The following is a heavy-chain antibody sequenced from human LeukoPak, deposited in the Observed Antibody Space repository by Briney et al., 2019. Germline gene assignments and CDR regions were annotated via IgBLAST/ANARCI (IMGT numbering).Heavy chain of an antibody. Sequence: NTSETLSLTCTVSVGSISSSSYYWGWIRQPPGKGLEWIGSIYYSGSTYYNPSLKSRVTISVDTSKNQFSLKLSSVTAADTAVYYCARHALSGYHFDYWGQGTLVTVSS. CDR2: IYYSGST. CDR1: VGSISSSSYY. D-gene: IGHD3-22*01. V-gene: IGHV4-39*01. J-gene: IGHJ4*02. CDR3: ARHALSGYHFDY.